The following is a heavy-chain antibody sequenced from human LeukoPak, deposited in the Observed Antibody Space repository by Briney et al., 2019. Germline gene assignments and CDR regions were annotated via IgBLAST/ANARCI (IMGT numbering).Heavy chain of an antibody. CDR1: GGSISSSGYY. CDR3: ASGSTSLGY. J-gene: IGHJ4*02. CDR2: IYTSGST. D-gene: IGHD2-2*01. Sequence: PSETLSLTCTVSGGSISSSGYYWGWVRQPAGKGLEWIGRIYTSGSTNYNPSLKSRVTMSVDTSKNQFSLKLSSVTAADTAVYYCASGSTSLGYWGQGTLVTVSS. V-gene: IGHV4-61*02.